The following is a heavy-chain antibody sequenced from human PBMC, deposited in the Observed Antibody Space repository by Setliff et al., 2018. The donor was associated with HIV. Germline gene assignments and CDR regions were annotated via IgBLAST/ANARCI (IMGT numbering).Heavy chain of an antibody. J-gene: IGHJ4*02. D-gene: IGHD5-12*01. CDR2: ISSSSSTI. Sequence: HPGGSLRLSCAASGFTFSSYAMSWVRQAPGKGLEWVSYISSSSSTIYYADSVKGRFTTSRDNSKNTLYLQMNSLRPEDTAVYYCAREFSGTRYRYFDSWGQGTLVTVSS. CDR1: GFTFSSYA. CDR3: AREFSGTRYRYFDS. V-gene: IGHV3-48*01.